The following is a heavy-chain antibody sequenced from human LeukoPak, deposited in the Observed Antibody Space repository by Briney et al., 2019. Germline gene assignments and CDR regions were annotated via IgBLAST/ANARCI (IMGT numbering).Heavy chain of an antibody. J-gene: IGHJ4*02. CDR2: IHTSGST. D-gene: IGHD3-3*01. V-gene: IGHV4-4*07. CDR1: GGSTSNYF. Sequence: SETLSLTCTVSGGSTSNYFCTCLRQSAGKVLEWIGRIHTSGSTNYNPSLKSRVSMSVDTSKNQFSLKLSSVTAADTAVYYCARDPEGHGYYFDYWGQGALVTVSS. CDR3: ARDPEGHGYYFDY.